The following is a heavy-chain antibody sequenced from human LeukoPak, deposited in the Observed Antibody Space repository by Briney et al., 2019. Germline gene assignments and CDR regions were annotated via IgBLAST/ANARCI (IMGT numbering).Heavy chain of an antibody. D-gene: IGHD6-19*01. J-gene: IGHJ4*02. CDR2: IYSGGST. Sequence: GGSLRLSCAASGFTVSGNYMGWVRQAPGKGLEWVSLIYSGGSTYYADSVKGRFTISRDNSKNTLYLQMNSLRAEDTAVYYCARFSAGTLGFDYWGQGTLVTVSS. V-gene: IGHV3-66*01. CDR3: ARFSAGTLGFDY. CDR1: GFTVSGNY.